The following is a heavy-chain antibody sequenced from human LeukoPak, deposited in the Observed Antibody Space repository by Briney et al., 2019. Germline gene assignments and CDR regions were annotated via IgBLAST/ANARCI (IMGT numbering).Heavy chain of an antibody. V-gene: IGHV3-21*01. D-gene: IGHD4-17*01. CDR2: ISDSSNYI. J-gene: IGHJ4*02. CDR3: ARGWIGTVTTLYYFDY. Sequence: GGSLRLSCAASGFTFSSYNMNWVRQAPGKGLEWVSCISDSSNYIYYADSVKGRFTISRDNAKNSLYLELNSLRAEDTAVYYCARGWIGTVTTLYYFDYWGQGTLVTVSS. CDR1: GFTFSSYN.